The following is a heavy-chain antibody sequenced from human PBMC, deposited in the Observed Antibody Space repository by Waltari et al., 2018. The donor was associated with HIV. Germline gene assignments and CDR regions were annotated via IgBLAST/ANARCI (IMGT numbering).Heavy chain of an antibody. V-gene: IGHV1-8*01. J-gene: IGHJ4*02. D-gene: IGHD3-10*01. CDR1: GYTFSNYD. CDR3: ARTDRGVNGQEFDY. CDR2: MNPNSGAT. Sequence: QVQLVQSGAVVKKPGASVRVSCTASGYTFSNYDMNWVRQASGQGLEWMGWMNPNSGATGYAQKFQGRVSMTRSTSIRTAYMELSSLTSEDTAVYYCARTDRGVNGQEFDYWGQGTLVTVSS.